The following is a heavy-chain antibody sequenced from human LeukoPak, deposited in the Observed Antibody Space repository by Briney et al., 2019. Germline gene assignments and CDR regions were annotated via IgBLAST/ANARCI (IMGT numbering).Heavy chain of an antibody. CDR3: ARREAGDSSFDY. J-gene: IGHJ4*02. CDR2: IYHSGST. Sequence: PSQTLSLTCAVSGGSISSGGYSWSWIRQPPGKGLEWIGYIYHSGSTYYNPSLKSRVTISVDRSKNQFSLKLSSVTAADTAVYYCARREAGDSSFDYWGQGTLVTVSS. CDR1: GGSISSGGYS. D-gene: IGHD1-26*01. V-gene: IGHV4-30-2*01.